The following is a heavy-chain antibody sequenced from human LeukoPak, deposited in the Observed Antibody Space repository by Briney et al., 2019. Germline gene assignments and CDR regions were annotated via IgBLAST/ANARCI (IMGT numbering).Heavy chain of an antibody. CDR1: GGTFSSYA. D-gene: IGHD3-3*01. CDR2: IIPIFGTA. Sequence: SVKVSCKASGGTFSSYAISWVRQAPGQGLEWMGGIIPIFGTANYAQKFQGRVTITADESTSTAYMELSSLRSEDTAVYYCASRPYYDFWSGYPYWGQGTLVTVSS. J-gene: IGHJ4*02. CDR3: ASRPYYDFWSGYPY. V-gene: IGHV1-69*13.